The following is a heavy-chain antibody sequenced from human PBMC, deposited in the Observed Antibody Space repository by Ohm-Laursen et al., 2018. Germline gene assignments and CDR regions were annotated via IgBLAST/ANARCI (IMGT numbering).Heavy chain of an antibody. CDR1: GYTFTGYY. Sequence: ASVKVSCKASGYTFTGYYMHWVRQAPGQGLEWMGWINPNSGGTNYAQKFQGRVTMTRDTSISTAYMELSRLRSDDTAVYYCARTTNYYYGSGSYSYWGQGTLVTVSS. CDR3: ARTTNYYYGSGSYSY. V-gene: IGHV1-2*02. J-gene: IGHJ4*02. D-gene: IGHD3-10*01. CDR2: INPNSGGT.